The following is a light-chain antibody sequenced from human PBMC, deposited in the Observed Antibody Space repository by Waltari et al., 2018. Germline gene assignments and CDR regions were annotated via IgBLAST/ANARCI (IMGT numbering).Light chain of an antibody. CDR1: NIERKS. CDR3: QVWHPHVDPGV. V-gene: IGLV3-21*04. Sequence: SYVLTQPPSVAAAPGETARVTCGGNNIERKSVHWYQQKPGQAPVLVISYDSDRPSGIPERFSGSNSGDTATLTISRVEAGDEADYYCQVWHPHVDPGVFGTGTEVTVL. J-gene: IGLJ1*01. CDR2: YDS.